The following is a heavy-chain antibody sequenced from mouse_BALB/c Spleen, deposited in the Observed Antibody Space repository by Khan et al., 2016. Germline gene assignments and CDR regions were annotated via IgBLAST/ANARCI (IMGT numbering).Heavy chain of an antibody. CDR2: ISYSGST. CDR3: ARRYYRYDDALDY. Sequence: EVQLQESGPGLVKPSQSLSLTCTVTGYSITSDYAWNWIRQFPGNKLEWMGDISYSGSTNYNPSLKSRISITRDTSKNQFFLQLKSVTTEDTATYYCARRYYRYDDALDYWGQGTSVTVSS. V-gene: IGHV3-2*02. J-gene: IGHJ4*01. CDR1: GYSITSDYA. D-gene: IGHD2-14*01.